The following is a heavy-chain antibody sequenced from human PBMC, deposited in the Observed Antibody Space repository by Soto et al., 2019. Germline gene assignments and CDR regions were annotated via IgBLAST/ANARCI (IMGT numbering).Heavy chain of an antibody. CDR1: GFTFSSYS. CDR2: ISSSSSYI. CDR3: ATSNSSSWTNWFDP. D-gene: IGHD6-13*01. V-gene: IGHV3-21*01. Sequence: GGSLRLSCAASGFTFSSYSMNWVRQAPGKGLEWVSSISSSSSYIYYADSVKGRFTISRDNAKNSLYLQMNSLRAEDTAVYYCATSNSSSWTNWFDPWGQGTLVTVSS. J-gene: IGHJ5*02.